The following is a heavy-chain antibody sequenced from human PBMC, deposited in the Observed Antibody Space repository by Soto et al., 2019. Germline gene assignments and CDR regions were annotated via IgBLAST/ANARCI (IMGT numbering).Heavy chain of an antibody. V-gene: IGHV3-23*01. J-gene: IGHJ4*02. Sequence: EVQLLESGGGLVQPGGSLRLSCAASGFTFNSYAMSWVRQAPGKGLESVSVISGSGGSKYYADSVKGRFTISRDNSRNTLYLQMNSLRVEDTAVYYCARTRGPDYWGQGTLVTVSS. D-gene: IGHD2-8*02. CDR1: GFTFNSYA. CDR2: ISGSGGSK. CDR3: ARTRGPDY.